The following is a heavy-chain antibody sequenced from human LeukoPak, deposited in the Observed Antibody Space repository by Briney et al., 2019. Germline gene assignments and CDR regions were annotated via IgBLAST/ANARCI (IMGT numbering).Heavy chain of an antibody. CDR2: IYYSGTT. Sequence: PSETLSLTCTVSGGSITGYYWSWIRQTPGKGLEWIGYIYYSGTTSYNPSLKTRVTISIDTSKNQFSLKLSSVTAADTAVYYCARVLRPMASQYYFDYWGQGTLVTVSS. CDR1: GGSITGYY. J-gene: IGHJ4*02. CDR3: ARVLRPMASQYYFDY. V-gene: IGHV4-59*01. D-gene: IGHD3-10*01.